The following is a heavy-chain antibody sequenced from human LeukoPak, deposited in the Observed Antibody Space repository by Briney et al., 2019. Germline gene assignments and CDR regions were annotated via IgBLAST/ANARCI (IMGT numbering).Heavy chain of an antibody. CDR2: IYWDDDK. D-gene: IGHD6-13*01. V-gene: IGHV2-5*02. J-gene: IGHJ3*01. Sequence: SGPTLVNPTQTFTLTCTFSGFSLRKSGVGVGWIRQPPGKALEWLALIYWDDDKRHSPSLKSRLTITKDMSKNQVVLTMTNMDPVDTATYYCARVDSSNWYHAFDLWGQGTMATVFS. CDR1: GFSLRKSGVG. CDR3: ARVDSSNWYHAFDL.